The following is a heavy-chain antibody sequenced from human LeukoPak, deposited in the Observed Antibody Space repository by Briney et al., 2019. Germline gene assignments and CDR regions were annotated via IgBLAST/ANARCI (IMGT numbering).Heavy chain of an antibody. V-gene: IGHV3-23*01. CDR2: ISGSGGST. CDR3: AKERVKARITMIVVAITRPRPFDY. D-gene: IGHD3-22*01. Sequence: GGSLRLSCAASGFTFSSYAMSWVRQAPGKGLEWVSAISGSGGSTYYADSVKGRFTISRDNSKNTLYLQMNSLRAEDTAVYYCAKERVKARITMIVVAITRPRPFDYWGQGTLVTVSS. CDR1: GFTFSSYA. J-gene: IGHJ4*02.